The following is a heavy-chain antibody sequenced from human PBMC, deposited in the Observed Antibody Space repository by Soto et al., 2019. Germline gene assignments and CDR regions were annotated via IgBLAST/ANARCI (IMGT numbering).Heavy chain of an antibody. Sequence: EVQLVESEGGLVQPGGSLRLSCAASGFTFSSYSMNWVRQAPGKGLEWVSYINSGSSTIYYADSVKGRFTISRDNVKNSLYLQMNSLRDEDTAVYYCARDAPRCSGGSCFDFWGQGTLVTVSS. V-gene: IGHV3-48*02. CDR1: GFTFSSYS. J-gene: IGHJ4*02. CDR3: ARDAPRCSGGSCFDF. D-gene: IGHD2-15*01. CDR2: INSGSSTI.